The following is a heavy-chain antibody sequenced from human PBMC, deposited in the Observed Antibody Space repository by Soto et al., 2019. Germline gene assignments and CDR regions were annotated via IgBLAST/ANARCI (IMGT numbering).Heavy chain of an antibody. V-gene: IGHV3-66*01. J-gene: IGHJ4*02. CDR1: GFTVSSKY. D-gene: IGHD1-26*01. CDR2: VYIGGNT. Sequence: EVQLVESGGGLVQPGGSLRLSCAASGFTVSSKYMSWVRQAPGKGLEWVSVVYIGGNTYYAESVEDRFTISRDNPQNRLYLQMNSLRAEDTAVYYCAGSVGGGFDYWGQGTLVSVSS. CDR3: AGSVGGGFDY.